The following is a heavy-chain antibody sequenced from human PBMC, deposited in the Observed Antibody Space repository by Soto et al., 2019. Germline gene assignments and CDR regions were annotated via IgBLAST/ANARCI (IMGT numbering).Heavy chain of an antibody. J-gene: IGHJ4*02. Sequence: HPGGSLRLSCVASGFTFSSNGMHWVRQAPGKGLEWVAVISHDGSSKYYAESVKGRFTISRVNSKNTLYLQMNSLRAEDTAVYYCSKAEYIQLWGFDYWGLGTLVTVSS. CDR1: GFTFSSNG. CDR2: ISHDGSSK. CDR3: SKAEYIQLWGFDY. D-gene: IGHD5-18*01. V-gene: IGHV3-30*18.